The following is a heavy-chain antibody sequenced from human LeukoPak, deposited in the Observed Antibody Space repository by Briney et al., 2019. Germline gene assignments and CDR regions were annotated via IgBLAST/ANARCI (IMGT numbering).Heavy chain of an antibody. CDR2: IYHSGST. Sequence: SETLSLTCTVSGGSISSYYWSWIRQPPGEGLEWIGFIYHSGSTYYIPSLKSRVTISVDTSKNQFSLRLSSVTAADTAVYYCARHDYGGNLSLDYWGQGTLVTVSS. V-gene: IGHV4-59*08. CDR1: GGSISSYY. D-gene: IGHD4-23*01. J-gene: IGHJ4*02. CDR3: ARHDYGGNLSLDY.